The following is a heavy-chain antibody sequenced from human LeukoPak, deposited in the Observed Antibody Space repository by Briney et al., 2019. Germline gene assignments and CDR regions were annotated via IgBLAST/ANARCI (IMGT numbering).Heavy chain of an antibody. CDR3: ARSSGYPNWYFDL. D-gene: IGHD3-22*01. CDR1: GASITNDNW. J-gene: IGHJ2*01. V-gene: IGHV4-4*02. CDR2: IYHSGST. Sequence: SETLSLTCAVSGASITNDNWWSWVRPTPGKGLEWIGEIYHSGSTSYNPSLKNRVTISVDTSKNQFSLKLNSVTAADTAVYYCARSSGYPNWYFDLWGRGTLVTVSS.